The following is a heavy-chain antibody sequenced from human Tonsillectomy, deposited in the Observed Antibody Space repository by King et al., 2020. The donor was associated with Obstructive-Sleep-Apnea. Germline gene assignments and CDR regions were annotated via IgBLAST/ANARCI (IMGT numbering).Heavy chain of an antibody. Sequence: VQLVESGGGLVQPGGSLKLSCAASGFTFSGSAIHWVRQASGKGLEWVGRIRSKANSYATAYAASVKVRFTISGDDSKNTAYLQMNSLKTEDTGVYYCTRWLDSGSTTDYWGQGTLVTVSS. D-gene: IGHD1-26*01. J-gene: IGHJ4*02. CDR2: IRSKANSYAT. CDR1: GFTFSGSA. V-gene: IGHV3-73*01. CDR3: TRWLDSGSTTDY.